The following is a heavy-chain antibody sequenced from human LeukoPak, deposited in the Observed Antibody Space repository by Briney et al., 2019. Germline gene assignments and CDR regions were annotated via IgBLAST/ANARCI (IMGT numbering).Heavy chain of an antibody. Sequence: GGSLRLSCAASGFTFSSYGMHWVRQAPGKGLEWVAVISYDGSNKYYADSVKGRFTISRDNSKNTLYLQMNSLRAEDTAVYYCAKDLRNIVVVVPLLPPEDYWGQGTLVTVSS. CDR2: ISYDGSNK. J-gene: IGHJ4*02. V-gene: IGHV3-30*18. CDR3: AKDLRNIVVVVPLLPPEDY. CDR1: GFTFSSYG. D-gene: IGHD2-15*01.